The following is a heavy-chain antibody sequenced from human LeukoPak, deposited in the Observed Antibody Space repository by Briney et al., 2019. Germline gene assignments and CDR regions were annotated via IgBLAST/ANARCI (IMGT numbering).Heavy chain of an antibody. D-gene: IGHD6-6*01. CDR1: GFSFNSYS. Sequence: GGSLRLSCAASGFSFNSYSMNWVRQSPGKGLEWVSYISSSSPIYYADSVKGRFTISRDNAKNSLYLQMNSLRAEDTAVYYCSREGYSSSHDYWGQGTLVTVSS. CDR2: ISSSSPI. V-gene: IGHV3-48*01. J-gene: IGHJ4*02. CDR3: SREGYSSSHDY.